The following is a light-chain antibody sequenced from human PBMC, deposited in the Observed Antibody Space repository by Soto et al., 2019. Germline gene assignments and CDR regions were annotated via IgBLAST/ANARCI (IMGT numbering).Light chain of an antibody. Sequence: DIQMTQSPSTLSASVGARVTITCRARQSISSWLAWYQQKPGKAPKLMIYDASSLESGDPSRFSGSGSGTEFNLTISSLQPDDFATYYCQQYNSYSLYTFGQGTKLEMK. J-gene: IGKJ2*01. CDR3: QQYNSYSLYT. CDR1: QSISSW. CDR2: DAS. V-gene: IGKV1-5*01.